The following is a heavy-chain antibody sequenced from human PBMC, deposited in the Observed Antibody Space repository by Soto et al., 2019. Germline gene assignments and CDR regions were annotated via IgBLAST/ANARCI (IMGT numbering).Heavy chain of an antibody. J-gene: IGHJ3*02. V-gene: IGHV4-30-2*01. Sequence: SETLSLTCAVSGGSISSGGYSWSWIRQPPGKGLEWIGYIYHSGSTYYNPSLKSRVTISVNRSKNQFSLKLSSVTAADTAVYYCARDQYCSSTSCYQAAFDIWGQGTTVTVSS. CDR1: GGSISSGGYS. CDR3: ARDQYCSSTSCYQAAFDI. CDR2: IYHSGST. D-gene: IGHD2-2*01.